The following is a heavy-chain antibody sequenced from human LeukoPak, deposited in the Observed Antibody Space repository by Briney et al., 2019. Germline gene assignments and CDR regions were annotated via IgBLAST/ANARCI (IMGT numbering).Heavy chain of an antibody. CDR1: SVSIGGYY. Sequence: SETLSLTCTVSSVSIGGYYRSWIRQPPGKGLDWIGYIYYSGTTSYNPSLKSRVTMSVDTSKNQFSLRLSSVTAADTAVYYCARVAYARLNCYDSSAYFDYWGQGTLVTVSS. D-gene: IGHD3-22*01. CDR3: ARVAYARLNCYDSSAYFDY. J-gene: IGHJ4*02. CDR2: IYYSGTT. V-gene: IGHV4-59*01.